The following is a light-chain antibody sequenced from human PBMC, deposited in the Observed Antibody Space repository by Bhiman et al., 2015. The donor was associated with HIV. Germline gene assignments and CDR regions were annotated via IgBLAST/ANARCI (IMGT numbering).Light chain of an antibody. V-gene: IGLV2-14*03. CDR3: SSYTTSSTYV. CDR1: SSDIGGYNY. J-gene: IGLJ1*01. CDR2: DVS. Sequence: QSALSQPASVSGSPGQSITMSCTGTSSDIGGYNYVSWYQQYPGKAPKLMIYDVSNRPSGVPNRFSGSKSDNTASLTISGLQAEDEADYYCSSYTTSSTYVFGTGTKVTVL.